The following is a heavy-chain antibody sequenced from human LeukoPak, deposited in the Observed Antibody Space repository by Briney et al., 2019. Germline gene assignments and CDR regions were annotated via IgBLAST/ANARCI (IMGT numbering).Heavy chain of an antibody. V-gene: IGHV3-30*02. CDR1: GFTFSSYG. CDR2: IRYDGSNK. D-gene: IGHD3-9*01. CDR3: AKDRDILTGYYNIFFDY. J-gene: IGHJ4*02. Sequence: GGSLRLSCAASGFTFSSYGMHWVRQAPGKGLEWVAFIRYDGSNKYYADSVKGRFTISRDNSKKTLYLQMNSLRAEDTAVYYCAKDRDILTGYYNIFFDYWGQGTLVTVSS.